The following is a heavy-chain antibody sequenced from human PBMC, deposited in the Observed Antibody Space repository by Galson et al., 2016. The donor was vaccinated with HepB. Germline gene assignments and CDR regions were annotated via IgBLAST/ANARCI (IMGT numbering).Heavy chain of an antibody. D-gene: IGHD3-10*01. V-gene: IGHV3-48*02. CDR3: ARDRGSYSPFDY. CDR1: GFTFSTYS. CDR2: LSSSSSAI. J-gene: IGHJ4*02. Sequence: SLRLSCAASGFTFSTYSMNWVRQAPGKGLEWVSYLSSSSSAIYYADSVKGRFTISRDNAKTSLYLQMNSLRDEDTAVYYCARDRGSYSPFDYWGQGTLVTVSS.